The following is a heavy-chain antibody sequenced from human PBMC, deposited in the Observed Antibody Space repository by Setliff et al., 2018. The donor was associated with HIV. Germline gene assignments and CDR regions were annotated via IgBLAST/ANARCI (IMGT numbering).Heavy chain of an antibody. D-gene: IGHD3-3*01. CDR2: INHSGSA. CDR3: ASSQGYDFWSGPTGYYMDV. Sequence: LSLTCAVYGGSFSGYYWCWIRQPPGKGLEWIGEINHSGSANYNPSLKSRLTISVDTSKNQFSLKLSSVTAADTAVYYCASSQGYDFWSGPTGYYMDVWGKGTTVTVSS. J-gene: IGHJ6*03. CDR1: GGSFSGYY. V-gene: IGHV4-34*01.